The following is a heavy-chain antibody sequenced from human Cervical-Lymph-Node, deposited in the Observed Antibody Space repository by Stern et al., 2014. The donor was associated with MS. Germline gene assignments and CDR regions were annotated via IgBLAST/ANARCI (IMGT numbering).Heavy chain of an antibody. CDR1: DLAFSTYW. J-gene: IGHJ4*02. Sequence: VQLVQSGGGEVQSGGSLRLSCAASDLAFSTYWMNWVRQAPGKGLQGVANTNQAGSEKYYGDSVKGRFTISRDNAKKSLYLQMNNLRSEDTAVYYCANGGTTWNWGQGTLVTVSS. CDR3: ANGGTTWN. V-gene: IGHV3-7*03. D-gene: IGHD1-1*01. CDR2: TNQAGSEK.